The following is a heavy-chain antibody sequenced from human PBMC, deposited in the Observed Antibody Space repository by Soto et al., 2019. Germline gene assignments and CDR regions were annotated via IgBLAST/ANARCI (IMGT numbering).Heavy chain of an antibody. CDR1: GFTFSSYT. Sequence: DVQLVESGGGFVQPGGSLRVSCAASGFTFSSYTMGWVRQAPGKGLEWVSSVSGRGANTYYADSLKGRFTISRDTSKSTLYLQMNKLRGQDTVVYYCAKDRGGFANGWEYFDFWGQGTLVIVSS. CDR3: AKDRGGFANGWEYFDF. V-gene: IGHV3-23*04. D-gene: IGHD6-19*01. J-gene: IGHJ4*02. CDR2: VSGRGANT.